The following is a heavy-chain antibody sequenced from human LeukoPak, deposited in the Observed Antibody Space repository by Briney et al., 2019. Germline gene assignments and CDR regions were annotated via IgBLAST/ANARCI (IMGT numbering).Heavy chain of an antibody. CDR1: GGSISSSSYD. V-gene: IGHV4-39*07. J-gene: IGHJ3*02. Sequence: SETLSLTCTVSGGSISSSSYDWGWIRQPPGKGLEWIGSIYYSGSTYYNPSLKSRVTISVDTSKNQFSLKLSSVTAADTAVYYCARPLTGGDAFDIWGQGTMVTVSS. CDR3: ARPLTGGDAFDI. D-gene: IGHD3-16*01. CDR2: IYYSGST.